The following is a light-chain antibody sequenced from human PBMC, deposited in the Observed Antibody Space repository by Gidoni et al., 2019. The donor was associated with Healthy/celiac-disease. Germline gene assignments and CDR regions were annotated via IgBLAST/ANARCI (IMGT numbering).Light chain of an antibody. CDR3: QQYNSYWT. V-gene: IGKV1-5*03. CDR1: QSISSW. Sequence: DIQMIQPPSTLSSSVGDRVTITCRAIQSISSWLAWYQQKLGKAPKLLIYKASSLESGVPSRFSGSGSGTEFTITISSLQPDDFATYYCQQYNSYWTFGQGTKVEIK. CDR2: KAS. J-gene: IGKJ1*01.